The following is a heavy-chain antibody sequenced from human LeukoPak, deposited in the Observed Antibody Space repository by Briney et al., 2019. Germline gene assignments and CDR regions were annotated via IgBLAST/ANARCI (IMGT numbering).Heavy chain of an antibody. D-gene: IGHD3/OR15-3a*01. CDR1: GFTFSSYA. CDR3: ARVSGLRNHYFDY. V-gene: IGHV3-23*01. J-gene: IGHJ4*02. Sequence: GGSLRLSCAASGFTFSSYAMSWVRQAPGKGLEWVSAISGSGGSTFYADSVKGRFTISRDNAKNSLYLQMNSLRAEDTAVYYCARVSGLRNHYFDYWGQGTLVTVSS. CDR2: ISGSGGST.